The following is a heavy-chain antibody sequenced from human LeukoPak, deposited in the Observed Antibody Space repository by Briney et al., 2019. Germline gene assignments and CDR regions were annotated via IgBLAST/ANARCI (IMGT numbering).Heavy chain of an antibody. Sequence: SQTLSLTCAISGDRVSTQNGAWNWVRLSPSGGLEWLGRTYYTSKWNNDYSVSLRGRITVNPDTSRNQFSLQLDSVTPEDTAVYYCARSEWDSGAFDVWGQGTVVIVSS. V-gene: IGHV6-1*01. CDR1: GDRVSTQNGA. CDR3: ARSEWDSGAFDV. CDR2: TYYTSKWNN. D-gene: IGHD1-26*01. J-gene: IGHJ3*01.